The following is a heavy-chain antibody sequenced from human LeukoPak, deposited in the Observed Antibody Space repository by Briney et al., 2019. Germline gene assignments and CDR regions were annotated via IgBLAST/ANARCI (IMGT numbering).Heavy chain of an antibody. CDR2: ISSNVRTI. CDR3: ARVPGHYYYYGMDV. D-gene: IGHD1-26*01. J-gene: IGHJ6*02. CDR1: GFNFGDKF. V-gene: IGHV3-11*01. Sequence: PGGSLRLSCAASGFNFGDKFMSWIRQAPGKGLEWLSYISSNVRTIHYADSVKGRFTISRDNANMSLYLQMTNLGAEDTAVYYCARVPGHYYYYGMDVWGQGTTVIVSS.